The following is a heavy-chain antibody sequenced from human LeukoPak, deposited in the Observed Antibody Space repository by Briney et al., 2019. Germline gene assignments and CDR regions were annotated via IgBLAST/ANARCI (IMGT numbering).Heavy chain of an antibody. D-gene: IGHD6-6*01. CDR1: GGSFSGYY. J-gene: IGHJ4*02. CDR3: ASLYSSSNY. Sequence: PSETLSLTCAVYGGSFSGYYWRWVRQPPGKGMEWVGEIKHSGSTNYNPSLNSPVTISVDPSKTQFSLKLSSVTAADTAVYYCASLYSSSNYWGQGTLVTVSS. V-gene: IGHV4-34*01. CDR2: IKHSGST.